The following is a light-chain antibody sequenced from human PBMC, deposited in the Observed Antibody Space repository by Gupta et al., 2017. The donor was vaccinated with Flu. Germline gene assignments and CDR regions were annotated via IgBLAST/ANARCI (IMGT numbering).Light chain of an antibody. CDR2: DDR. V-gene: IGLV3-21*02. J-gene: IGLJ1*01. CDR3: QVWDSSSDHLYV. CDR1: NIDTQH. Sequence: SYVLSQPPSVSVAPGQTATITCGRNNIDTQHVHWYQQKPGQAPVLVVYDDRDRPSGIPERISGSNSGNTATLTISRVEAGDEADYYCQVWDSSSDHLYVFGTGTRVTVL.